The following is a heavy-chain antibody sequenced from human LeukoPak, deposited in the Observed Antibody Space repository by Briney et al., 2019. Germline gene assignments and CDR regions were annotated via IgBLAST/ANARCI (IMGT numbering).Heavy chain of an antibody. CDR1: GGSISSYY. J-gene: IGHJ4*02. Sequence: SETLSLTCTVPGGSISSYYWSWIRQPPGKGLEWIGYIYYSGSTNYNPSLKSRVTISVDTSKNQFSLKLSSVTAADTAVYCCARLHYGSGSYFDYWGQGTLVTVSS. CDR3: ARLHYGSGSYFDY. V-gene: IGHV4-59*08. CDR2: IYYSGST. D-gene: IGHD3-10*01.